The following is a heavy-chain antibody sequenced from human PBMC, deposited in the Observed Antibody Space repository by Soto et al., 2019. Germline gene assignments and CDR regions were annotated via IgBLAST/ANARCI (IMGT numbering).Heavy chain of an antibody. CDR3: ARDPYCTNGVCYHNWFDP. CDR1: GYTFTSYA. V-gene: IGHV1-3*01. D-gene: IGHD2-8*01. Sequence: ASVKVSCKASGYTFTSYAMHWVRQAPGQRLEWMGWINAGNGNTKYSQKFQGRVTITRDTSASTAYMELSSLRSEDTAVYYCARDPYCTNGVCYHNWFDPWGRGTLVTVSS. J-gene: IGHJ5*02. CDR2: INAGNGNT.